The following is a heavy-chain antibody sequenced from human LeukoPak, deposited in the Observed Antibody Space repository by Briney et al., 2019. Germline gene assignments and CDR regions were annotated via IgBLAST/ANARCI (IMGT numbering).Heavy chain of an antibody. Sequence: SVKVSCKASGGTFSSYAISWVRQAPGQGLEWMGRIIPILGIGNYAQKFQGRVTITADKSTSTAYMELSSLRSEDTAVYYCARDYYDSSGPTGMDVWGQGTTVTVSS. CDR2: IIPILGIG. D-gene: IGHD3-22*01. J-gene: IGHJ6*02. V-gene: IGHV1-69*04. CDR1: GGTFSSYA. CDR3: ARDYYDSSGPTGMDV.